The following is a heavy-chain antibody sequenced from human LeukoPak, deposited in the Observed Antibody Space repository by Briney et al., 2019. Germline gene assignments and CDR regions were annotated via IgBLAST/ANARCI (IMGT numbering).Heavy chain of an antibody. Sequence: ASVKVSCKVSGYTLTELSMHWVRQAPGKGLEWMGGFDPEDGETIYAQKFQGRVTMTEDTSTDTAYMELSSLRSEDTAVYYCARGHSPRVWQWLLVTDAFDIWGQGTMVTVSS. CDR1: GYTLTELS. D-gene: IGHD6-19*01. CDR3: ARGHSPRVWQWLLVTDAFDI. CDR2: FDPEDGET. V-gene: IGHV1-24*01. J-gene: IGHJ3*02.